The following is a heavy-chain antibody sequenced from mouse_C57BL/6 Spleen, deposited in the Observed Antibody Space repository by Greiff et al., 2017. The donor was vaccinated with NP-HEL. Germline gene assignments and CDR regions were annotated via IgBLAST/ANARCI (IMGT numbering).Heavy chain of an antibody. Sequence: QVQLQQPGAELVKPGASVKLSCKASGYTFTSYWMHWVKQRPGLGLEWIGRIDPNSGGTKYNEKFKSKATLTVDKPSSTAYMQLSSLTSEDSAVYYCARSAYGNYGFAYWGQGTLVTVSA. CDR2: IDPNSGGT. CDR3: ARSAYGNYGFAY. J-gene: IGHJ3*01. D-gene: IGHD2-1*01. V-gene: IGHV1-72*01. CDR1: GYTFTSYW.